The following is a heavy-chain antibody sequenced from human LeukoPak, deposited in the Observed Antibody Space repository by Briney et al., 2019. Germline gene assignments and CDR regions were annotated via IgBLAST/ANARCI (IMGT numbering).Heavy chain of an antibody. V-gene: IGHV3-23*01. Sequence: GGGLRVSSAASGFTLSSDAMSWVRQAPGEGLEWVSVCSGSSRSTYYAGSVKGRLTISRDNAKNALYPQVSSLRADDTAVYYCAIPMITFDYGRYVWGQGTTVTVSS. D-gene: IGHD3-16*01. CDR1: GFTLSSDA. CDR3: AIPMITFDYGRYV. J-gene: IGHJ6*02. CDR2: CSGSSRST.